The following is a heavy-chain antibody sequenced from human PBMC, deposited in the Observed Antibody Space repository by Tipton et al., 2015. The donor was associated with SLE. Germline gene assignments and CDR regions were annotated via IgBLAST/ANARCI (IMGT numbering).Heavy chain of an antibody. J-gene: IGHJ6*02. Sequence: TLSLTCAVSGYSISSGYYWGWIRQPPGKGLEWIGSIYHSGSTYYNPSLKSRVTISVDTSKNQFSLKLSSVTAADTAVYYCARDLGPGGMDVWGQGTTVTVSS. CDR3: ARDLGPGGMDV. CDR2: IYHSGST. D-gene: IGHD3-16*01. CDR1: GYSISSGYY. V-gene: IGHV4-38-2*02.